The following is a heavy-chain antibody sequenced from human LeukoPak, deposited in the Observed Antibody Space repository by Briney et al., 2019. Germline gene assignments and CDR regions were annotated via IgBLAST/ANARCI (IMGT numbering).Heavy chain of an antibody. D-gene: IGHD1-14*01. V-gene: IGHV3-74*01. Sequence: GGSLRLSCAASGFSFSSYWIHWVRKAPGQGLVWVSRINSGGSDSIYADSVKGRFTTSRDNAQNTVYLQMNSLRAEDTAIYYCARGHSTGCFDYWGQGTLVTISS. J-gene: IGHJ4*02. CDR2: INSGGSDS. CDR3: ARGHSTGCFDY. CDR1: GFSFSSYW.